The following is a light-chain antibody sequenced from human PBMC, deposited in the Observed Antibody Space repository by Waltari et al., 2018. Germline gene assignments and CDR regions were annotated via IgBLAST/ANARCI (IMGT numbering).Light chain of an antibody. J-gene: IGLJ3*02. V-gene: IGLV1-47*01. CDR3: AAWDDSLSGRV. CDR2: RNN. Sequence: QSVLTQPPSASGTPGQRVTISCSGTRSNIGSNYLYWYQQLPGTVPKLLIYRNNQRPSGVPDRFSGSKSGTSASLAISGLRSEDEADYYCAAWDDSLSGRVFGGGTKVTVL. CDR1: RSNIGSNY.